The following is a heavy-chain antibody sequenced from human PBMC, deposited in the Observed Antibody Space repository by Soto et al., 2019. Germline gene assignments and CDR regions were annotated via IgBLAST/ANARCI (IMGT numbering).Heavy chain of an antibody. D-gene: IGHD2-2*01. V-gene: IGHV1-69*01. CDR3: ATTPDSSTSSKDYYYYYYGMDV. J-gene: IGHJ6*02. CDR2: IIPISGTA. CDR1: GGTFSSYA. Sequence: QVQLVQSGAEVEKPGSSVKVSCKASGGTFSSYAISWVRQAPGQGLEWMGGIIPISGTANYAQKFQGRVTITTDEDTSTAAMELSSIRTEDTAVYYCATTPDSSTSSKDYYYYYYGMDVWGQGTTVTVSS.